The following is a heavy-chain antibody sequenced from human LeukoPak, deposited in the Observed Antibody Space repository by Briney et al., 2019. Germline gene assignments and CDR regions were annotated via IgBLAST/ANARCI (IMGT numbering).Heavy chain of an antibody. D-gene: IGHD4-23*01. Sequence: GGSLRLSCAASGFTFSTYAMHWVRQAPGKGLEWVAVISYDGSNKYYADSVKGRFTISRDNSKNTLYLQMNSLRAEDTAVYYCARVCTVVHFDYWGQGTLVTVSS. V-gene: IGHV3-30-3*01. J-gene: IGHJ4*02. CDR3: ARVCTVVHFDY. CDR2: ISYDGSNK. CDR1: GFTFSTYA.